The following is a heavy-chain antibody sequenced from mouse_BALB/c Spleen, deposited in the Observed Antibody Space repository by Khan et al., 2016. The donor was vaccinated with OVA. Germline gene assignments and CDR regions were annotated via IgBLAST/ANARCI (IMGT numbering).Heavy chain of an antibody. Sequence: QSGPGLVKPSQTVSLTCTVTGISITTGNYRWSWIRQFPGNKLEWIGNIYYSGTITYNPSLTSRTTITRDTSKSQFFLEMNSLTAEDTATYFCARDYGSLYWYFDVWGAGTTVTVSS. D-gene: IGHD1-1*01. CDR2: IYYSGTI. V-gene: IGHV3-5*02. CDR1: GISITTGNYR. J-gene: IGHJ1*01. CDR3: ARDYGSLYWYFDV.